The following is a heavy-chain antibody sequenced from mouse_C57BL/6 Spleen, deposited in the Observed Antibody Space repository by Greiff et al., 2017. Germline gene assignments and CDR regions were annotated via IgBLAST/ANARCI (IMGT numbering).Heavy chain of an antibody. V-gene: IGHV5-6*01. CDR1: GFTFSSYG. D-gene: IGHD2-4*01. CDR2: ISSGGSYT. CDR3: GRRDYDAWFAY. Sequence: EVQLVESGGDLVKPGGSLKLSCAASGFTFSSYGMSWVRQTPDKRLEWVATISSGGSYTYYPDSVKGRFTISRDNAKNTLYLQKSSLKSEDTAMXYCGRRDYDAWFAYWGQGTLVTVSA. J-gene: IGHJ3*01.